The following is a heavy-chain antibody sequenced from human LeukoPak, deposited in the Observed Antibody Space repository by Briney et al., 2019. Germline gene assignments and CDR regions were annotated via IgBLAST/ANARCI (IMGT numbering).Heavy chain of an antibody. J-gene: IGHJ4*02. CDR3: ARARYGSGGYFFDF. Sequence: PGGSLRLSCAASGFTFSSCWMSWVRQAPGKGLEWVANIKQDGSEQYYVDSVKGRFTISRDNARSSLYLQMNSLRGEDTAVYYCARARYGSGGYFFDFWGQGTLVTVSS. CDR2: IKQDGSEQ. D-gene: IGHD3-10*01. CDR1: GFTFSSCW. V-gene: IGHV3-7*04.